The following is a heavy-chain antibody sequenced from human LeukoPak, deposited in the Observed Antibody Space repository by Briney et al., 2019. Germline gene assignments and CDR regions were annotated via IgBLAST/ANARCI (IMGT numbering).Heavy chain of an antibody. Sequence: SETLSLTCEVYGGSFSGYYWSWIRQPPGKGLEWIGEINHSGSTNYNPSLKSRVPISVDTSKNQFSLKLSSVTAADTAVYYCARGLHSMDVWGQGTTVTVSS. V-gene: IGHV4-34*01. CDR3: ARGLHSMDV. J-gene: IGHJ6*02. CDR1: GGSFSGYY. CDR2: INHSGST.